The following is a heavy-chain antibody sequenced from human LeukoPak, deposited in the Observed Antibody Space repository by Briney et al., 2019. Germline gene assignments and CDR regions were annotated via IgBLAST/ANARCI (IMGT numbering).Heavy chain of an antibody. D-gene: IGHD3-3*01. CDR2: IYYSGST. CDR1: GGSISSGGYY. J-gene: IGHJ4*02. Sequence: PSQTLSLTCTVPGGSISSGGYYWSWIRQHPGEGLEWIGYIYYSGSTYYNPSLKSRVTISVDTSKNQFSLKLSSVTAADTAVYYCARERPQDYDFWSGSKGNYFDYWGQGTLVTVSS. V-gene: IGHV4-31*03. CDR3: ARERPQDYDFWSGSKGNYFDY.